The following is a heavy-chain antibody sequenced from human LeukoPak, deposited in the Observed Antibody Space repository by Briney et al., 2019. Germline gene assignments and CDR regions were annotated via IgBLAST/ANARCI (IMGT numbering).Heavy chain of an antibody. CDR1: GFTVSSNY. CDR2: IYSGGST. J-gene: IGHJ4*02. Sequence: PGGSLRLSCAASGFTVSSNYMSWVRQAPGKGLEWVSVIYSGGSTYYADSVKGRFTISRDNSKNTLYLQMNSLRAEDTAVYYCTRGLGGSSSLPEHWGQGTLVTVSS. D-gene: IGHD6-6*01. CDR3: TRGLGGSSSLPEH. V-gene: IGHV3-53*01.